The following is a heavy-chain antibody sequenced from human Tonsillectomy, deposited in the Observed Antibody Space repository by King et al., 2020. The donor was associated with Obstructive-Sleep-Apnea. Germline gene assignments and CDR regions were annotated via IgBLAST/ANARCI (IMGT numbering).Heavy chain of an antibody. CDR3: ARSKNTAMVSYYGMDV. D-gene: IGHD5-18*01. CDR1: GFSLSTARMG. CDR2: IFSNDEK. V-gene: IGHV2-26*01. Sequence: TLKESGPVLVKPTETLTLTCTVSGFSLSTARMGVSWIRQPPGKALEWLAHIFSNDEKSYRTSLKSRLTISQDTSKSQVVLPMTNMDPVDTATYYCARSKNTAMVSYYGMDVWGQGTTVTVSS. J-gene: IGHJ6*02.